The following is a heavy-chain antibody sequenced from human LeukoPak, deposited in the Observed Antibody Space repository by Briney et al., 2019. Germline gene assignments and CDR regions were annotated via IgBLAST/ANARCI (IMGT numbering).Heavy chain of an antibody. CDR1: GGSISSGGYS. CDR2: IYHSGST. Sequence: SETLSLTCAVSGGSISSGGYSWSWIRQPPGKGLEWIGYIYHSGSTYYNPSLKSRVTISVDRSENQFSLKLSSVTAADTAVYYCASALGYCSSTSCPSLDAFDIWGQGTMVTVSS. V-gene: IGHV4-30-2*01. CDR3: ASALGYCSSTSCPSLDAFDI. J-gene: IGHJ3*02. D-gene: IGHD2-2*01.